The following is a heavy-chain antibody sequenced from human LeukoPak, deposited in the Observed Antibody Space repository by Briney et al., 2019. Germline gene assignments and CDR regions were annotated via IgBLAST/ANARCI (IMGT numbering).Heavy chain of an antibody. Sequence: SETLSLTCTVSGDSINSLDLWSWVRQPPGKGLEWIGEMYLSGTTHSNPSVKSRVTISVDTSKNQFSLKLSSVTAADTAVYYCARGRKNSYTAMVTRLQTAFDYWGQGTLVTVSS. CDR3: ARGRKNSYTAMVTRLQTAFDY. CDR1: GDSINSLDL. V-gene: IGHV4-4*02. D-gene: IGHD5-18*01. CDR2: MYLSGTT. J-gene: IGHJ4*02.